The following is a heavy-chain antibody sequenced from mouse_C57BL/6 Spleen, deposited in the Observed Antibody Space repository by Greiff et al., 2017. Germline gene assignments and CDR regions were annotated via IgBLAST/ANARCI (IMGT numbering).Heavy chain of an antibody. CDR3: ARWTLHYAMDY. D-gene: IGHD2-10*01. V-gene: IGHV1-53*01. J-gene: IGHJ4*01. CDR1: GYTFTSYW. Sequence: VQLQQSGTELVKPGASVKLSCKASGYTFTSYWMHWVKQRPGQGLEWIGNIKPSNGGTNYNEKFKSKATLTVDKSSSTAYMQLSSLTSEDSAVYYCARWTLHYAMDYWGQGTSVTVSS. CDR2: IKPSNGGT.